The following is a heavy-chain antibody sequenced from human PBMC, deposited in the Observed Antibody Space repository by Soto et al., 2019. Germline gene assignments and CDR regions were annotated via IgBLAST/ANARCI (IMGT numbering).Heavy chain of an antibody. Sequence: VQLSESGGGLVQPGGSLRLSCAASGFTFGSYAMSWVRQAPGKGLEWVSLISGTGDSSEYANSVKGRFTISRDYSKTTVFLQMNSLRAEDTAVYFCAKDNGNYGSGSFSHWGQGTLVTVSS. D-gene: IGHD3-10*01. J-gene: IGHJ4*02. CDR1: GFTFGSYA. CDR3: AKDNGNYGSGSFSH. CDR2: ISGTGDSS. V-gene: IGHV3-23*01.